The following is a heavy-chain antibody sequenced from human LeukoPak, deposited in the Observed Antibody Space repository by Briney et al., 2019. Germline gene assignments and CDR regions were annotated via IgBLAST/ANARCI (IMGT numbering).Heavy chain of an antibody. CDR1: GGSFSGYY. CDR3: ARGRTAIFDY. Sequence: SETLSLTCAVYGGSFSGYYWSWIRQPPGKGLEWIGEINQSGRTIYNPSLKSRVTVSMDTSKNQFSLKLSSVTAADTAVYYCARGRTAIFDYWGQGTLVTVSS. D-gene: IGHD2-21*02. J-gene: IGHJ4*02. CDR2: INQSGRT. V-gene: IGHV4-34*01.